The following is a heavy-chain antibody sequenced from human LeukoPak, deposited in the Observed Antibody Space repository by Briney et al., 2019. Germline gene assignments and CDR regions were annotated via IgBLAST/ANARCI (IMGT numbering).Heavy chain of an antibody. V-gene: IGHV4-34*01. CDR3: ARGSIAVAQIDH. J-gene: IGHJ4*02. D-gene: IGHD6-19*01. CDR2: INHSGST. Sequence: SETLSLTCAVYGGSFSGYYWSWIRQPPGKGLEWIGEINHSGSTNYNPSLKSRVTISVDTSKNQFSLKLSSVTAADTAVYYCARGSIAVAQIDHWGQGTLVTVSS. CDR1: GGSFSGYY.